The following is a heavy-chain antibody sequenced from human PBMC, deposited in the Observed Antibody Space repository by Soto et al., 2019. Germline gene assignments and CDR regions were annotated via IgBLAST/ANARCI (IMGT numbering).Heavy chain of an antibody. CDR2: FYYSGGT. Sequence: PSETLSLTCTVSGGSITSGGRYWSWIRQHPGKGLVWIGYFYYSGGTYYNPSLESRLTISVDTSKNQFSLKLTSVTAADTAVYYCARGLYTSSTSYFDYWGQGTLVTVSS. CDR3: ARGLYTSSTSYFDY. D-gene: IGHD6-6*01. V-gene: IGHV4-31*03. CDR1: GGSITSGGRY. J-gene: IGHJ4*02.